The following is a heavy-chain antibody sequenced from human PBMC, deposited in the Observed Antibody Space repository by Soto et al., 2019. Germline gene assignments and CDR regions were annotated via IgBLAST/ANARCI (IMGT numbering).Heavy chain of an antibody. CDR2: IIPNFGTA. D-gene: IGHD1-1*01. J-gene: IGHJ6*02. Sequence: QVQLVQSGAEVKKPGSSVKVSCKASGGTFSSYAISWVRQAPGQGLEWMGGIIPNFGTANYAQKFQGRVTITADESTSTAYRELSSLRSEDTAVYYCARPGTTGTTHYYCYGMDVWGQGTTVTVSS. CDR3: ARPGTTGTTHYYCYGMDV. CDR1: GGTFSSYA. V-gene: IGHV1-69*12.